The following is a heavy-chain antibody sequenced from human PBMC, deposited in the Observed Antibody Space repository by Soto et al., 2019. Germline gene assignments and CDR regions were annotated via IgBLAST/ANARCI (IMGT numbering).Heavy chain of an antibody. CDR3: ARPRWQGTLHAFDI. V-gene: IGHV4-39*01. CDR2: VYNIGST. CDR1: GGSITISTYF. D-gene: IGHD2-15*01. J-gene: IGHJ3*02. Sequence: QLQLQESGPGLVKPSETLSLTCTVSGGSITISTYFWGWIRQPPGKRLEWIGSVYNIGSTYYNPSLERRVTISVDTSKNQFSLKLTSVTAADTAVYYCARPRWQGTLHAFDIWGQGTMVTVSS.